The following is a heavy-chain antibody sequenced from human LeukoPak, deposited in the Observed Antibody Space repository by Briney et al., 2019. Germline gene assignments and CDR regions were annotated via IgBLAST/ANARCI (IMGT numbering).Heavy chain of an antibody. V-gene: IGHV3-48*02. CDR1: GFTFSSNY. J-gene: IGHJ4*02. Sequence: GGSLRLSCAASGFTFSSNYMNWVRQAPGKGLEGVSYISSSSSTIYYADSVKGRFTISRDNAKNSLYLQMNSLRDEDTAVYYCARDSGYCSGGSCYFIFDYWGQGTLVTVSS. CDR3: ARDSGYCSGGSCYFIFDY. CDR2: ISSSSSTI. D-gene: IGHD2-15*01.